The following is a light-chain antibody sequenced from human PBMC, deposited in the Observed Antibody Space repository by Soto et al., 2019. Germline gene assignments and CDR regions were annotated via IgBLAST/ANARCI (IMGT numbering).Light chain of an antibody. Sequence: DFQMTQSPSSLSASVGDRVTITCRASQDISDHLAWYQHKPGKVPKLLIYEASTLQSGVPSRFSGGGFGTDFTLPISSLPPEEVANYYCQKYNRSPRTFGQGTKVELK. CDR2: EAS. CDR3: QKYNRSPRT. CDR1: QDISDH. J-gene: IGKJ1*01. V-gene: IGKV1-27*01.